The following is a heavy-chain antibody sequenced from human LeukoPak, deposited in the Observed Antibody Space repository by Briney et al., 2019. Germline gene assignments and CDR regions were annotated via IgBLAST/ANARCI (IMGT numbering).Heavy chain of an antibody. CDR2: IFPDDSDT. J-gene: IGHJ4*02. CDR1: GYNFTTSW. Sequence: GESLKISCQASGYNFTTSWIAWVRQMPGKGLEWMGIIFPDDSDTRYSPSFQGQVTISADKSISTAYLQWSSLKASDTAMYYCARLTGRQYYFDYWGQGTLVTVSS. D-gene: IGHD3-9*01. CDR3: ARLTGRQYYFDY. V-gene: IGHV5-51*01.